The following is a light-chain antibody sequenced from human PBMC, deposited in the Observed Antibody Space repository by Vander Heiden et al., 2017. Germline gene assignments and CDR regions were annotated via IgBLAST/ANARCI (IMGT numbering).Light chain of an antibody. J-gene: IGKJ2*01. CDR1: QDIDKY. CDR3: QLSDDFPYT. V-gene: IGKV1-33*01. Sequence: DIQMTQSPSSLSPSVGDRVTITCQASQDIDKYLNWYQLKPGKAPKLLIYDASNLGTGILSRFSGCGSLRDFTLTISSLQPEHIATSSSQLSDDFPYTFGQGTRLEI. CDR2: DAS.